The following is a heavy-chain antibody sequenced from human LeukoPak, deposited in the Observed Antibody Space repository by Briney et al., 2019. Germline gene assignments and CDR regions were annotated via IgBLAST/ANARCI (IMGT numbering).Heavy chain of an antibody. D-gene: IGHD3-3*01. V-gene: IGHV2-5*02. CDR2: IYLDDDK. Sequence: ESGPTLVKPTQTLTLTCTFSGFSLSTSGVGVGWIRQPPGKALEWLALIYLDDDKRYSPSLKSRLTITKDTSKNQVVLTMTNMDPVDTATYYCAHRRAVSGFLEWLFDAFDIWGQGTMVTVSS. CDR1: GFSLSTSGVG. J-gene: IGHJ3*02. CDR3: AHRRAVSGFLEWLFDAFDI.